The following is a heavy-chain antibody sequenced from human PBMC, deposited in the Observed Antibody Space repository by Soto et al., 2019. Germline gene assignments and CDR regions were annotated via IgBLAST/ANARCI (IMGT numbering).Heavy chain of an antibody. CDR2: IYSGGSN. V-gene: IGHV4-59*08. CDR3: ARILYSCGPGYFDC. Sequence: SETLSLTCTVSGGSISSYYWSWIRQPPGKGLEWIGSIYSGGSNYYDASLKGRVTISGDTSKNQFSLRLSCLSAEDTAVYYCARILYSCGPGYFDCWGQGTLVTVSS. J-gene: IGHJ4*02. CDR1: GGSISSYY. D-gene: IGHD5-18*01.